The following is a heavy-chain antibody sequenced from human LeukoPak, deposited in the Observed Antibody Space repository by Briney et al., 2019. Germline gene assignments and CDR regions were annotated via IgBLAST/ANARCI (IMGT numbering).Heavy chain of an antibody. D-gene: IGHD6-13*01. CDR1: GGSISSYY. CDR3: ARVSIAATDY. Sequence: SETLSLTCTVSGGSISSYYLSWIRQPAGKGLEWIGRIYTSGSTNYNPSLKSRVSISVDTSKNQFSLKLTSVTAADTAVYYCARVSIAATDYWGQGTLVTVSS. V-gene: IGHV4-4*07. CDR2: IYTSGST. J-gene: IGHJ4*02.